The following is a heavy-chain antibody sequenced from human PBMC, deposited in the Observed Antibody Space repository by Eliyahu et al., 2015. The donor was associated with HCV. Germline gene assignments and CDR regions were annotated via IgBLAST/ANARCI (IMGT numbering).Heavy chain of an antibody. J-gene: IGHJ4*02. V-gene: IGHV5-51*01. CDR2: ILPGDSRT. D-gene: IGHD3-16*01. CDR1: GYSFSGHW. Sequence: EVQLVQSGAEVKKXGESXKIXCEASGYSFSGHWIGWXXQMPGKGLEWMGLILPGDSRTTYNPSFQGQVTISADKSITTAYLQWGSLRASXTAIYYCVSSTLSVTWDNWGQGVLVTVSS. CDR3: VSSTLSVTWDN.